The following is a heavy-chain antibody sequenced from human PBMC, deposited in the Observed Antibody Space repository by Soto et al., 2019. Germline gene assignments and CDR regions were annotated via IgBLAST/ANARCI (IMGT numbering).Heavy chain of an antibody. D-gene: IGHD4-17*01. J-gene: IGHJ6*02. CDR1: GGSISSGGYY. CDR2: IYYSGST. Sequence: SETLSLTCTVSGGSISSGGYYWSWIRHHPGKGLEWIGYIYYSGSTYYNPSLKSRVTISVDTSKNQFSLKLSSVTAADTAVYYCAVRGGTVTTEGYYYYGMDVWGQGTTVTVSS. V-gene: IGHV4-31*03. CDR3: AVRGGTVTTEGYYYYGMDV.